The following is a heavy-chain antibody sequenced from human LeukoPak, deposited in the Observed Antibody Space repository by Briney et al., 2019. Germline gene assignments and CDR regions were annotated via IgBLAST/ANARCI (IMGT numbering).Heavy chain of an antibody. V-gene: IGHV3-21*04. CDR3: AKEKTYDFWSGFYPFDY. J-gene: IGHJ4*02. Sequence: GGSLRLSCAASGFTFGSYSMNWVRQAPGKGLEWVSSISSSSSYIYYADSVKGRFTISRDNSKKTLYLQMNSLRAEDTAVYYCAKEKTYDFWSGFYPFDYWGQGTLVTVSS. CDR2: ISSSSSYI. D-gene: IGHD3-3*01. CDR1: GFTFGSYS.